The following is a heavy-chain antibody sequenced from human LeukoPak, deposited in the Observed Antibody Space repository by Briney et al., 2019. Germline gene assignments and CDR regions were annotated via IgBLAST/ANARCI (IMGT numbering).Heavy chain of an antibody. D-gene: IGHD3-22*01. J-gene: IGHJ1*01. V-gene: IGHV3-74*01. CDR1: GFTFSTYW. CDR2: IKSDGST. Sequence: GGSLRLSCAASGFTFSTYWMHWVRQASGKGLVWVSRIKSDGSTNYADSVKGRFTISRDNANNTLSLQMNSLRPEDTGVYYCARAPSEIGGYYPEYFRHWGQGTLVTVSS. CDR3: ARAPSEIGGYYPEYFRH.